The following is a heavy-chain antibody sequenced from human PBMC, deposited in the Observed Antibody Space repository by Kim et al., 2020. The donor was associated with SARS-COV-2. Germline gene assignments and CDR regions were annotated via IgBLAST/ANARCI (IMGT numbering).Heavy chain of an antibody. J-gene: IGHJ6*02. V-gene: IGHV3-23*03. D-gene: IGHD4-17*01. CDR1: GFTFSSYA. Sequence: GGSLRPSCAASGFTFSSYAMSWVRQAPGKGLEWVSVIYSGGSSTYYADSVKGRFTISRDNSKNTLYLQMNSLRAEDTAVYYCAHDYGDPTFSVDYYYGMDVWGQGTTVTVSS. CDR2: IYSGGSST. CDR3: AHDYGDPTFSVDYYYGMDV.